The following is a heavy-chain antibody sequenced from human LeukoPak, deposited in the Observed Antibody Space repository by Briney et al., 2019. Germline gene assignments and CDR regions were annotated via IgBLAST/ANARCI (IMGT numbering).Heavy chain of an antibody. CDR3: ARDDLHYDSSGYLRS. Sequence: PVKVSCKASGGTFSSYAISWVRQAPGQGLEWMGRIIPILGIANYAQKFQGRVTITADKSTSTAYMELSSLRSEDTAVYYCARDDLHYDSSGYLRSWGQGTLVTVSS. V-gene: IGHV1-69*04. CDR1: GGTFSSYA. CDR2: IIPILGIA. D-gene: IGHD3-22*01. J-gene: IGHJ4*02.